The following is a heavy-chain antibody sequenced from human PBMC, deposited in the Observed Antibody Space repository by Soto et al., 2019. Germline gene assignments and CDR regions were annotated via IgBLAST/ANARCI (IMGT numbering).Heavy chain of an antibody. CDR1: GYTFTSYY. V-gene: IGHV1-46*03. CDR2: INPSGGST. J-gene: IGHJ6*02. D-gene: IGHD1-26*01. Sequence: QVQLVQSGAEVKKPGASVKVSCKASGYTFTSYYMHWVRQAPGQGLEWTGIINPSGGSTSYAQKFQGRVTMTRDTSTSTVYMELSSLRSEDTAVYYCARCIVGATTYYYYGMDVWGQGTTVTVSS. CDR3: ARCIVGATTYYYYGMDV.